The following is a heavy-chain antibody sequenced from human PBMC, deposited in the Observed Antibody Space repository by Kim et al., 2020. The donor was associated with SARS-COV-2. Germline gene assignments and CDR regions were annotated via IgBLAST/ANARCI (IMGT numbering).Heavy chain of an antibody. V-gene: IGHV3-21*01. CDR3: ATDRGSAGCFDH. CDR1: GFTFSSST. CDR2: ISSSSSST. D-gene: IGHD1-26*01. Sequence: GGSLRLSCVGSGFTFSSSTMNWVRQAPGMGLEWVSSISSSSSSTYYGDSLKGRFTISRDNAKNSLYLQMNSLRIEDTAVYYCATDRGSAGCFDHWGQGTLVSVSS. J-gene: IGHJ4*02.